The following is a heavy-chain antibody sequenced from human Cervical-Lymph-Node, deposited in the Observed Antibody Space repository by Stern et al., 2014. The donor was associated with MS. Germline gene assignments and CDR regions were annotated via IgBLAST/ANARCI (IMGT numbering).Heavy chain of an antibody. J-gene: IGHJ5*02. CDR3: ARGLGHSQWLPHDP. CDR2: INTDRGHP. Sequence: QVQLVQSGSELKKPGASVKVSCKSSGYTFTTYPMNWVRQAPGQGLEWMGWINTDRGHPTYAQGFTGRFVFSLDTSVSTAYLQITSLKAEDTAVYYCARGLGHSQWLPHDPCCQVTLVTFSS. D-gene: IGHD6-19*01. V-gene: IGHV7-4-1*02. CDR1: GYTFTTYP.